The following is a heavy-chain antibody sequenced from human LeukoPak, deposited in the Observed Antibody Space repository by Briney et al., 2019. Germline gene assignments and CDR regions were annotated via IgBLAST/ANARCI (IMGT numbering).Heavy chain of an antibody. D-gene: IGHD3-16*01. Sequence: GGSLRLSCAASGFTVSGYWMSWVRQAPGKGLQWVANIKQDGSEKTYVDSVKGRFTISRDNAKNSLYLQMNSLRVEDTAMYYCARDGGTDWYDPWGQGTLVTASS. J-gene: IGHJ5*02. V-gene: IGHV3-7*01. CDR1: GFTVSGYW. CDR2: IKQDGSEK. CDR3: ARDGGTDWYDP.